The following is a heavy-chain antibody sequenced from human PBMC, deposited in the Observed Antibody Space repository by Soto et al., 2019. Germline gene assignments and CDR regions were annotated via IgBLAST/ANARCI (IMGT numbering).Heavy chain of an antibody. CDR2: INPSGDTT. CDR3: SRTYGGGASHDS. J-gene: IGHJ1*01. Sequence: QVQLVQSGAEVKKPGASVRISCKTSGFSFTNYHMHRLRQAPGQGLQWMGKINPSGDTTDYAWEFPGRLSVTRDTSTSTAYMELSGLRSEDTAVYYGSRTYGGGASHDSGGPCTLVTVSS. V-gene: IGHV1-46*01. D-gene: IGHD2-8*01. CDR1: GFSFTNYH.